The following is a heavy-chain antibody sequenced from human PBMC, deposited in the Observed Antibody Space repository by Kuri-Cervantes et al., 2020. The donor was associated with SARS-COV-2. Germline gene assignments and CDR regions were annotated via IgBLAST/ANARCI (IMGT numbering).Heavy chain of an antibody. D-gene: IGHD5-24*01. CDR3: ARGLRDGYNINDYYYYYGMDV. CDR1: GFTFGSYT. CDR2: ISYDGSNK. V-gene: IGHV3-30-3*01. Sequence: GESLKISCEASGFTFGSYTMNWVRQAPGKGLEWVAVISYDGSNKYYADSVKGRFTISRDNSKNTLYLQMNSLRAEDTAVYYCARGLRDGYNINDYYYYYGMDVWGQGTTVTVSS. J-gene: IGHJ6*02.